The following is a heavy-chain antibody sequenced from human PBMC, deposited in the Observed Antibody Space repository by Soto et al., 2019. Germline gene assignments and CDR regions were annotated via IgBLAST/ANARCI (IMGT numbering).Heavy chain of an antibody. D-gene: IGHD1-26*01. V-gene: IGHV4-31*03. J-gene: IGHJ4*02. CDR2: IYYSGST. CDR1: GGSISSGGYY. CDR3: AREIVGAPYFDY. Sequence: QVQLQESGPGLVKPSQTLSLTCTVSGGSISSGGYYWSWIRQHPGKGLEWIGYIYYSGSTYYNPALKSRVTISVGTSKNQFSLKLSSVTAADTAVYYCAREIVGAPYFDYWGQGTLVTVSS.